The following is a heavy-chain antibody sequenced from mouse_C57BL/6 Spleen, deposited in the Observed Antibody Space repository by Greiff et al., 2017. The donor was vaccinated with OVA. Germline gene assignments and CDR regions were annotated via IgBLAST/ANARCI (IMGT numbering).Heavy chain of an antibody. CDR2: ISDGGSYT. CDR1: GFTFSSYA. V-gene: IGHV5-4*01. D-gene: IGHD1-1*01. J-gene: IGHJ3*01. Sequence: EEQVVESGGGLVKPGGSLKLSCAASGFTFSSYAMSWVRQTPEKRLEWVATISDGGSYTYYPDNVKGRFTITRDNATNTTYLQLSHLMSEDTAMYYCASDGPLYYGSSYGAYWGQGTLVTVSA. CDR3: ASDGPLYYGSSYGAY.